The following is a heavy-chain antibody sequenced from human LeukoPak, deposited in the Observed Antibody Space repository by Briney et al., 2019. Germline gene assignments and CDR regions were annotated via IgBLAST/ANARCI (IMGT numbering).Heavy chain of an antibody. CDR2: MNPNSGNT. J-gene: IGHJ6*03. CDR3: ARAETIFGVVMNYYMDV. V-gene: IGHV1-8*03. Sequence: ASVKVSCKASGYTFTSYDINWVRQATGQGLEWMGWMNPNSGNTGYAQKFQGRVTITRNTSISTAYMELSSLRSEDTAVYYCARAETIFGVVMNYYMDVWGKGTTVTVSS. CDR1: GYTFTSYD. D-gene: IGHD3-3*01.